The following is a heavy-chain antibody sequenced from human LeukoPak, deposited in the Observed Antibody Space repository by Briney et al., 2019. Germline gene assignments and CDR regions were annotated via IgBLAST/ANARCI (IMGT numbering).Heavy chain of an antibody. J-gene: IGHJ3*02. CDR3: ARPAYYYGSGSYYHAFDI. V-gene: IGHV4-34*01. Sequence: SETLSLTCAVYGGSFSGYYWSWIRQPPGKGLEWIGEINHSGSTNYNPSLKSRVTISVDTSKNQSSPKLSSVTAADTAVYYCARPAYYYGSGSYYHAFDIWGQGTMVTVSS. CDR2: INHSGST. D-gene: IGHD3-10*01. CDR1: GGSFSGYY.